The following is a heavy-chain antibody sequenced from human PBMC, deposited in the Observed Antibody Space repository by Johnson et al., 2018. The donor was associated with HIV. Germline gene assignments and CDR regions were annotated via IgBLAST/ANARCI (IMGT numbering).Heavy chain of an antibody. CDR2: ISYDGSNK. J-gene: IGHJ3*02. Sequence: QVQLVESGGGVVQPGRSLRLSCAASGFTFSSYAMHWVRQAPGKGLEWVAVISYDGSNKYYADSVKGRFTNSRDNSKNTLYLQMNSLRAEDTAVYYCARDSEDCSGGSFYFDAFDIWGQGTMVTVSS. CDR1: GFTFSSYA. CDR3: ARDSEDCSGGSFYFDAFDI. D-gene: IGHD2-15*01. V-gene: IGHV3-30-3*01.